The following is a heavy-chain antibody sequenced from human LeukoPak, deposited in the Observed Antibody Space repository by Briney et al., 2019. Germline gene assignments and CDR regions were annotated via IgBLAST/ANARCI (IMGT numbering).Heavy chain of an antibody. Sequence: PGGSLRLSCLASGFTFRNFAISWVRQAPGKGLEWVSSIGGGDTHYADSVKGRFTISRDDSRSTVDLQMSSLRAEDTAVYYCAKDGQSFNSMYDYFDSWGQGTLVTVSS. CDR2: IGGGDT. D-gene: IGHD2-8*01. V-gene: IGHV3-23*01. CDR3: AKDGQSFNSMYDYFDS. J-gene: IGHJ4*02. CDR1: GFTFRNFA.